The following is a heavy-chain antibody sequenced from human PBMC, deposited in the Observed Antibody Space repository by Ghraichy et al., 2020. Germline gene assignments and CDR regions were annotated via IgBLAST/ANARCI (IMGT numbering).Heavy chain of an antibody. D-gene: IGHD6-6*01. CDR2: ISGSGGST. V-gene: IGHV3-23*01. CDR3: AKDKYTRSSGESDY. CDR1: GFTFSSYA. Sequence: GGSLRLSCAASGFTFSSYAMSWVRQAPGKGLEWVSDISGSGGSTYYADSVKGRFTISRDNSKNTLYLQMSSLRAEDTAIYYCAKDKYTRSSGESDYWGQGILVTVSS. J-gene: IGHJ4*02.